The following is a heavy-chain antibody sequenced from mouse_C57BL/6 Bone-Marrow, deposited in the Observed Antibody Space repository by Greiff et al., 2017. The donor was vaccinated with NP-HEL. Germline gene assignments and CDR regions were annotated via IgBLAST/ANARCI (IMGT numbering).Heavy chain of an antibody. V-gene: IGHV3-6*01. D-gene: IGHD2-2*01. CDR3: AIYYGYTWFAY. J-gene: IGHJ3*01. CDR2: ISYDGSN. Sequence: LQESGPGLVKPSQSLSLTCSVTGYSITSGYYWNWIRQFPGNKLEWMGYISYDGSNNYNPSLKNRISITRDTSKNQFFLKLNSVTTEDTATYYCAIYYGYTWFAYWGQGTLVTVSA. CDR1: GYSITSGYY.